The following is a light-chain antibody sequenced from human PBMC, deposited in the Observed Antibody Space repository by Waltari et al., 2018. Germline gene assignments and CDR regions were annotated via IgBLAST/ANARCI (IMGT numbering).Light chain of an antibody. CDR2: AAS. Sequence: DTLMTQSPSSLSASVGDRVTITCRASQSISTYLNWNQQKPGKAPKVLIYAASSLQSGVPSRFSGRGSGTDFTLTISSLQPEDFATYYCQQSYNTPGTFGPGTKVEIK. V-gene: IGKV1-39*01. CDR1: QSISTY. J-gene: IGKJ1*01. CDR3: QQSYNTPGT.